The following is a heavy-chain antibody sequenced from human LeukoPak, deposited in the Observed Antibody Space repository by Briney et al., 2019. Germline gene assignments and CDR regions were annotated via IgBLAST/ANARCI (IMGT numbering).Heavy chain of an antibody. J-gene: IGHJ4*02. CDR2: ISSSSSYI. Sequence: PGGSLRLSCAASGFTFSSYGMHWVRQAPGKGLEWVSSISSSSSYIYYADSVKGRFTISRDNAKNSLYLQMNSLRAEDTAVYYCVRRGHYYGSGSYDDYWGQGTLVTVSS. CDR3: VRRGHYYGSGSYDDY. V-gene: IGHV3-21*01. D-gene: IGHD3-10*01. CDR1: GFTFSSYG.